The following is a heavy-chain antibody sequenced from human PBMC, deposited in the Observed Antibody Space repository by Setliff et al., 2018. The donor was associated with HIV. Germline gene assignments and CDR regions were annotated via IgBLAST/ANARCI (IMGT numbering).Heavy chain of an antibody. D-gene: IGHD2-21*02. V-gene: IGHV3-7*01. CDR1: GFIFNDYW. CDR3: ARSNCGGDCDAFDI. CDR2: IKKDGSEK. Sequence: GGSLRLSCAASGFIFNDYWMSWVRQAPGTGLEWVANIKKDGSEKYYVDSVKGRFTISRDNVKRSLYLQMSTLRAEDTAVYYFARSNCGGDCDAFDIWGQGTMVTVSS. J-gene: IGHJ3*02.